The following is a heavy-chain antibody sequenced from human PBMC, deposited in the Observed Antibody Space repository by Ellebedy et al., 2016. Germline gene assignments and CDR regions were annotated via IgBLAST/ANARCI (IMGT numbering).Heavy chain of an antibody. CDR2: INSEGVT. V-gene: IGHV3-74*01. Sequence: GESLKISCVGSGFSFSGYWMHWVRQAPGKGLMWVSRINSEGVTFYADSVKGRFTISRDVAKNTVYLQMSSLRAEDTAVYYCASDRGSDIWGQGTMVTVSS. CDR3: ASDRGSDI. D-gene: IGHD6-25*01. CDR1: GFSFSGYW. J-gene: IGHJ3*02.